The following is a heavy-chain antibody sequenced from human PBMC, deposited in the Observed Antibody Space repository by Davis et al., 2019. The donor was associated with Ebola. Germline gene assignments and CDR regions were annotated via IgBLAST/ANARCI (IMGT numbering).Heavy chain of an antibody. CDR1: GFMFSNYW. V-gene: IGHV3-7*03. CDR3: VRDGWGSLFDY. D-gene: IGHD7-27*01. Sequence: PGGSLRLSCAASGFMFSNYWMAWGRQAPGKGLEWVAHITEDGSVKDYVDSVKGRFTIPRDNAKKSVYLQMNSLRVEDTAVYYCVRDGWGSLFDYWGQGTLVTVSS. CDR2: ITEDGSVK. J-gene: IGHJ4*02.